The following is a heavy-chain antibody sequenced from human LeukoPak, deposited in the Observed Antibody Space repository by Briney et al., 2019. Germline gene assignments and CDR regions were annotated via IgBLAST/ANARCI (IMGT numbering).Heavy chain of an antibody. V-gene: IGHV4-31*03. Sequence: SQTLSLTCTVSGGSISSGGYYWSWIRQHPGKGLEWIGYIYYSGSTYYNPSLKSRVTISVDTSKNQFSLKLSSVTAADTAVYYCARDGVRAAAGTRILSQGWFDPWGQGTLVTVSS. CDR2: IYYSGST. J-gene: IGHJ5*02. CDR3: ARDGVRAAAGTRILSQGWFDP. CDR1: GGSISSGGYY. D-gene: IGHD6-13*01.